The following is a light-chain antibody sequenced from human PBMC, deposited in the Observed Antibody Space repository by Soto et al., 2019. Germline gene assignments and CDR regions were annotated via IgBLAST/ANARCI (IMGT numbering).Light chain of an antibody. CDR2: AAS. CDR1: QTISNY. Sequence: DIQMTQSPSSLSASVGDIVTITCRASQTISNYLNWYQQKPGKAPKLLIYAASSLQSGVPSRFSGSGSGTDFTLTISGLQPEEFATYYCQQSYSTPLTFGGGTKVEIK. J-gene: IGKJ4*01. V-gene: IGKV1-39*01. CDR3: QQSYSTPLT.